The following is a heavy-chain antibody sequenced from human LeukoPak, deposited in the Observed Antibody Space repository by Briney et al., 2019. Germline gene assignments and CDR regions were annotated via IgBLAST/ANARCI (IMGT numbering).Heavy chain of an antibody. D-gene: IGHD4/OR15-4a*01. V-gene: IGHV3-48*01. CDR2: ISSSSSTI. CDR1: GFTFSSYS. J-gene: IGHJ4*02. CDR3: ARESAVYFDY. Sequence: PGRSLRLSCAASGFTFSSYSMNWVRQAPGKGLEWVSYISSSSSTIYYADSVKGRFTISRDNAKNSLYLQMNSLRAEDTAVYYCARESAVYFDYWGQGTLVTVSS.